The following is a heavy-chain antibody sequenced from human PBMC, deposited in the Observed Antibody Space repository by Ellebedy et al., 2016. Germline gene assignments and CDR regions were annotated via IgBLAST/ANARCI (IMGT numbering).Heavy chain of an antibody. J-gene: IGHJ4*02. CDR1: GFTFSGYG. V-gene: IGHV3-30*18. CDR3: AKGEDSSGWYYFDY. Sequence: GESLKISXAASGFTFSGYGMHWVRQAPGKGLEWVAVISYDGSNKYYADSVKGRFTISRDNSKNTLYLQMNSLRAEDTAVYYCAKGEDSSGWYYFDYWGQGTLVTVSS. D-gene: IGHD6-19*01. CDR2: ISYDGSNK.